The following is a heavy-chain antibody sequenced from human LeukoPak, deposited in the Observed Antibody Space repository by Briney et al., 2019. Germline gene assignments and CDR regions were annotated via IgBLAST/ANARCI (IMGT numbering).Heavy chain of an antibody. D-gene: IGHD3-22*01. Sequence: SETLSLTCTVSGGSISSYYWSWIRQPPGKGLEWIGYIYYSGSTNYNPSLKSRVTISVDTSKNQFSLKLSSVTAADTAVYYCARGDYDSSGYYPYYYYYGMDVWGQGTTVTVCS. CDR1: GGSISSYY. CDR2: IYYSGST. V-gene: IGHV4-59*01. CDR3: ARGDYDSSGYYPYYYYYGMDV. J-gene: IGHJ6*02.